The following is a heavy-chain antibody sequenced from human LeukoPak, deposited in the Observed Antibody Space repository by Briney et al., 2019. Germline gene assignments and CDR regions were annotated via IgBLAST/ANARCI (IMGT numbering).Heavy chain of an antibody. CDR1: GFTFSSYA. Sequence: PGGSLRLSCAASGFTFSSYAMSWVRQAPGKGLEWASAISGSGGSTYYADSVKGRFTISRDNSKNTLYLQMNSLRAEDTAVYYCARDGFLDYYDSSGYYYQYYFDYWGQGTLITVSS. J-gene: IGHJ4*02. CDR2: ISGSGGST. CDR3: ARDGFLDYYDSSGYYYQYYFDY. V-gene: IGHV3-23*01. D-gene: IGHD3-22*01.